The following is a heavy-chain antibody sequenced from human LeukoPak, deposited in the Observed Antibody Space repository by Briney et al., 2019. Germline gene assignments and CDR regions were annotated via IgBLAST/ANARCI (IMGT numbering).Heavy chain of an antibody. J-gene: IGHJ4*02. CDR2: ISNNGGYK. CDR3: AILTGGHSSGYY. V-gene: IGHV3-33*01. CDR1: GFTFSSYG. D-gene: IGHD6-19*01. Sequence: AGRSLRLSCATSGFTFSSYGFHWVRQAPGKGLEWVAVISNNGGYKHYTDSVKGRFTISRDNSRNTLYLQMNSLRAEDAAVYYCAILTGGHSSGYYWGQGTLVTVSS.